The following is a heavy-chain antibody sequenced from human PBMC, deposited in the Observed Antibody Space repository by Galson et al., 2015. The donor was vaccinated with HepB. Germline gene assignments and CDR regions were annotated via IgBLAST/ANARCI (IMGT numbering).Heavy chain of an antibody. Sequence: SLRLSCAASEFTFSIYAMSWVRQAPGKGLEWVAGIKGSGGSTHYADSVKGRFTISRDNSKQTLYLQMDSLRAEDTAVYYCAKETMVTARIDWFDPWGQGTQVTVSS. V-gene: IGHV3-23*01. J-gene: IGHJ5*02. CDR2: IKGSGGST. CDR3: AKETMVTARIDWFDP. D-gene: IGHD4-17*01. CDR1: EFTFSIYA.